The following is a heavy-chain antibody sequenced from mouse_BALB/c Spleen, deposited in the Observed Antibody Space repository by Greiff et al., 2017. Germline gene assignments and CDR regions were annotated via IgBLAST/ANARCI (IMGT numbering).Heavy chain of an antibody. J-gene: IGHJ3*01. CDR2: IYPGNSDT. D-gene: IGHD2-1*01. CDR3: TRERDGNWFAY. CDR1: GYSFTSYW. V-gene: IGHV1-5*01. Sequence: EVQRVESGTVLARPGASVKMSCKASGYSFTSYWMHWVKQRPGQGLEWIGAIYPGNSDTSYNQKFKGKAKLTAVTSASTAYMELSSLTNEDSAVYYCTRERDGNWFAYWGQGTLVTVSA.